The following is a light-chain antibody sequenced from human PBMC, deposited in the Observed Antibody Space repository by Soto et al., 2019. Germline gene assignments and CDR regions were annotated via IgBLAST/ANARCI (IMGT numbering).Light chain of an antibody. CDR2: GYN. CDR1: SSNIGAGYD. Sequence: QSVLTQPPSVSGAPGQRVTISCTGSSSNIGAGYDVHWYQQLPGTAPKLLVYGYNNRPSGVPDRFSVSKSGTSASLTITGLQTEDEADYYCQSYDSSLSAWEFGGGTKLTVL. J-gene: IGLJ2*01. V-gene: IGLV1-40*01. CDR3: QSYDSSLSAWE.